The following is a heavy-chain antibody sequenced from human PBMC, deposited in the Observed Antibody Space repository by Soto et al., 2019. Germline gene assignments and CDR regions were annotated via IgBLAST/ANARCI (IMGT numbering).Heavy chain of an antibody. J-gene: IGHJ4*02. D-gene: IGHD3-22*01. Sequence: RDPRAAGEGSSGGYGVHRFRQTPGKGLEWVAVIWYDGSNKYYADSVKGRFTISRDNSKNTLYLQMNSLRAEDTAVYYCARDFYYDSSGYPALWGQGTLVTVSS. CDR1: EGSSGGYG. CDR3: ARDFYYDSSGYPAL. V-gene: IGHV3-33*01. CDR2: IWYDGSNK.